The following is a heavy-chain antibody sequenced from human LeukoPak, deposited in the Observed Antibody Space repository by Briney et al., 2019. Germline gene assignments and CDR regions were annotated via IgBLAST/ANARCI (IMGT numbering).Heavy chain of an antibody. J-gene: IGHJ4*02. V-gene: IGHV3-9*01. CDR1: GFTFDDYA. CDR2: ISWNSGSI. D-gene: IGHD5-18*01. Sequence: GGSLRLSCAASGFTFDDYAMHWVRQAPGKGLEWVSGISWNSGSIGYADSVKGRFTISRDNAKNSLYLQMNSLRAEDTALYYCAKGKYSYVDYWGQGTLVTVSS. CDR3: AKGKYSYVDY.